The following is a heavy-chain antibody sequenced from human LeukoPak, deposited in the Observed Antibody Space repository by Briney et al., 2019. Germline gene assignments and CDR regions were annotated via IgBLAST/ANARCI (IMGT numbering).Heavy chain of an antibody. D-gene: IGHD3-10*01. CDR3: AKVALLWFRELFPQYYFDY. J-gene: IGHJ4*02. CDR1: GFTLSSYA. Sequence: GGSLRLSCAASGFTLSSYAMSWVRQAPGKGLEWVSAISGSGGSTYYADSVKGRFTISRDNSKNTLYLQMNSLRAEDTAVCYCAKVALLWFRELFPQYYFDYWGQGTLVTVSS. CDR2: ISGSGGST. V-gene: IGHV3-23*01.